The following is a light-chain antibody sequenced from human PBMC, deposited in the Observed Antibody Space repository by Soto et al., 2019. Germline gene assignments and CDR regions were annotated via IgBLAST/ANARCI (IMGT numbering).Light chain of an antibody. Sequence: QSVLTQPPSASGTPGQRVTISCSGSSSNIGTYSVSWYQHFPGTAPRLLIYSDNQRPSGVPDRFSASKSGASASLAISGLQSEDEADFYGAAWDDSLNGCVFGTVTKLTVL. CDR2: SDN. V-gene: IGLV1-44*01. CDR1: SSNIGTYS. CDR3: AAWDDSLNGCV. J-gene: IGLJ1*01.